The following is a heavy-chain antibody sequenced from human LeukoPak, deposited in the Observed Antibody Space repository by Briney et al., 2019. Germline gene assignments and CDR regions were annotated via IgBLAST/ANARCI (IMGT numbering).Heavy chain of an antibody. CDR2: INTDGASA. CDR1: GFTFSKYW. CDR3: AREGEIYDFWSGYYHDY. Sequence: PGGSLRLSCAASGFTFSKYWMHWVRQVPGKGLVWVSRINTDGASAIYADSVKGRFTISRDNAKNTLYLQTNSLRAEDTAVYYCAREGEIYDFWSGYYHDYWGQGTLVTVSS. D-gene: IGHD3-3*01. V-gene: IGHV3-74*01. J-gene: IGHJ4*02.